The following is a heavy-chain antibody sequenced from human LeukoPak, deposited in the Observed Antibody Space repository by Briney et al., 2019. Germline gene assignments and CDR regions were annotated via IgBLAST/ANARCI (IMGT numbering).Heavy chain of an antibody. CDR2: ISAYDGNT. D-gene: IGHD3-22*01. J-gene: IGHJ4*02. CDR3: ARDRKYYYGSSGYSTFDY. Sequence: ASVKVSCKASGYTFTSYGISWVRQAPGQGLEWMGWISAYDGNTNYAQKLQGRVTMTTDTSTSTAYMELRSLSSDDTAVYYCARDRKYYYGSSGYSTFDYWGQGTLVTVSS. V-gene: IGHV1-18*01. CDR1: GYTFTSYG.